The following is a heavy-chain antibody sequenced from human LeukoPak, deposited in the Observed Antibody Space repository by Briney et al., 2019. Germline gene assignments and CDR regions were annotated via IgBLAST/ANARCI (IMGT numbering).Heavy chain of an antibody. CDR3: ARHPSCTTVTYCYFDY. V-gene: IGHV4-39*01. Sequence: SETLSLTCTVSGGSISTSDYQWGWIRQPPGNGLEWIGSMYYSGGTHYNPSLKSRVTISVDTSKNQFSLKLSSVTAADTAVYYCARHPSCTTVTYCYFDYWGQGTLVTVSS. CDR1: GGSISTSDYQ. D-gene: IGHD4-11*01. J-gene: IGHJ4*02. CDR2: MYYSGGT.